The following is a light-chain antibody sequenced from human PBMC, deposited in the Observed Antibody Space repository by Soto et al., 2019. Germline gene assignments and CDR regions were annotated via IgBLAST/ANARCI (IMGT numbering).Light chain of an antibody. CDR1: FSNIGNNY. CDR3: GTWDSSLSGYVV. J-gene: IGLJ2*01. V-gene: IGLV1-51*02. Sequence: QSVLTQPPSVSAAPGQRVTISCSGSFSNIGNNYVSWYQQVPGTAPKLLIYESDKRPSGVPDRFSGSKSGTSATLGITGLQTGDEADYYCGTWDSSLSGYVVFGGGTKLTV. CDR2: ESD.